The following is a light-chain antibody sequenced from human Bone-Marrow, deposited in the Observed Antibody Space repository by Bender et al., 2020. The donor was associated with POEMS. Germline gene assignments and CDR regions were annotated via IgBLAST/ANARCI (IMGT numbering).Light chain of an antibody. CDR2: EDK. CDR3: QNYDSRNVVV. J-gene: IGLJ2*01. Sequence: FMLTQPHSVSESPGKTVSISCTRSSGSIASNYVQWYQQRPGSAPTTVIYEDKKRPSGVPDRFSGSIDISSKSASLTITGLQTEDEADYYGQNYDSRNVVVFGGGTKLTVL. V-gene: IGLV6-57*04. CDR1: SGSIASNY.